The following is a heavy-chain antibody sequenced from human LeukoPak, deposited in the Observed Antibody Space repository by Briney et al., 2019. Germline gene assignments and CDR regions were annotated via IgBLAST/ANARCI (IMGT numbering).Heavy chain of an antibody. D-gene: IGHD3-9*01. CDR3: ASVLRYFEASDY. CDR1: GLTFSSYA. Sequence: PGGSLRLSCAASGLTFSSYAMSWVRQAPGKGLEWVSTITGSGGSTYYADSVKGRFTISRDNAKNSLYLQMNSLRAEDTAVYYCASVLRYFEASDYWGQGTLVTVSS. J-gene: IGHJ4*02. CDR2: ITGSGGST. V-gene: IGHV3-23*01.